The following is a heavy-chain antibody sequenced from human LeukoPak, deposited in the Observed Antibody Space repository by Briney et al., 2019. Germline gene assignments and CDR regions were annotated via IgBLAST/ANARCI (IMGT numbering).Heavy chain of an antibody. CDR1: GGSISSGSYY. D-gene: IGHD3-9*01. Sequence: SETLSLTCTVSGGSISSGSYYWSWIRQPAGKGLEWIGRIYSSGSTNYNPSLKSRVTISVDTSKNQFSLKLSSVTAADTAVYYCARQYIDILTGYHRGELYWYFDLWGRGTLVTVSS. CDR2: IYSSGST. J-gene: IGHJ2*01. V-gene: IGHV4-61*02. CDR3: ARQYIDILTGYHRGELYWYFDL.